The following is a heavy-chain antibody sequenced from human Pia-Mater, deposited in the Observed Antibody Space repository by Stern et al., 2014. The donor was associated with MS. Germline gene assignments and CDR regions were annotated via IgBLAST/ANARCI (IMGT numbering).Heavy chain of an antibody. CDR3: ARHGTNDYGDYASHY. CDR2: IYYSGST. J-gene: IGHJ4*02. CDR1: GGSISSSSYY. Sequence: QVQLQESGPGLVKPSETLSLTCTVSGGSISSSSYYWGWIRQPPGKGLEXIGSIYYSGSTSYNPSLKSRVPISVDTSKNQFSPKRSFGTAADTAVYYCARHGTNDYGDYASHYWGQGTLVTVSS. V-gene: IGHV4-39*01. D-gene: IGHD4-17*01.